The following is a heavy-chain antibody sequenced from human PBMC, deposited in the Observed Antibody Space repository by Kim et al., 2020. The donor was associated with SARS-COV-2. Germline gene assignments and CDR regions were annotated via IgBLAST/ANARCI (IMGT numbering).Heavy chain of an antibody. Sequence: YNPSLKSRVTISVDTSKNQFSLKLSSVTAADTAVYYCARGNHDYGDYFDPWGQGTLVTVSS. V-gene: IGHV4-31*02. D-gene: IGHD4-17*01. J-gene: IGHJ5*02. CDR3: ARGNHDYGDYFDP.